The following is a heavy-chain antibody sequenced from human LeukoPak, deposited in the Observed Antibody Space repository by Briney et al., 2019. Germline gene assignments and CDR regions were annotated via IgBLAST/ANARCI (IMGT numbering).Heavy chain of an antibody. D-gene: IGHD3-22*01. J-gene: IGHJ3*02. CDR2: IYHSGST. V-gene: IGHV4-38-2*01. Sequence: KPSETLSLTCAVSGYSISSGYYWGWIRQPPGKGLEWIGSIYHSGSTYYNPSLKSRVTISVDTSKNQFSLKLSSVTAADTAVYYCARQYYYDSSGYGGDDAFDIWGQGTMVTVSS. CDR1: GYSISSGYY. CDR3: ARQYYYDSSGYGGDDAFDI.